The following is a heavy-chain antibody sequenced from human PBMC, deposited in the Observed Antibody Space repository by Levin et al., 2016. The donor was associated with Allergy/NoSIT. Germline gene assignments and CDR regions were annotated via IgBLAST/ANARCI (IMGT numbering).Heavy chain of an antibody. J-gene: IGHJ3*01. CDR1: GFTFSDYY. D-gene: IGHD6-13*01. Sequence: GGSLRLSCAASGFTFSDYYMSWVRQAPGKGLEWVSYISSGGSTIYYADSVKGRFTISRDNAKNSLYLQMSSLRVEDTAVYYCARGAVSSRDALEVWGQGTMVTVSS. CDR3: ARGAVSSRDALEV. CDR2: ISSGGSTI. V-gene: IGHV3-11*01.